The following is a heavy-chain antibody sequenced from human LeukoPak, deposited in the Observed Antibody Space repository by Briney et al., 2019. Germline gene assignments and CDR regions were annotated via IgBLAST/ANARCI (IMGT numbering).Heavy chain of an antibody. J-gene: IGHJ4*02. CDR2: MNPNSGNT. V-gene: IGHV1-8*03. Sequence: ASVTVSFKASGYTFTIYDINWVRQATGQGLEWMGWMNPNSGNTGYAQKFQGRVTITRNTSISTAYMELSSLRSEDTAVYYCARVLGIAVAGTPFDYWGQGTLVTVSS. CDR1: GYTFTIYD. D-gene: IGHD6-19*01. CDR3: ARVLGIAVAGTPFDY.